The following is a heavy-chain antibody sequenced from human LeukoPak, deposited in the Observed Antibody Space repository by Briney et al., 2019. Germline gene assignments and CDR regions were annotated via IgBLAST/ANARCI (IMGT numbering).Heavy chain of an antibody. J-gene: IGHJ6*03. D-gene: IGHD3-10*01. Sequence: ASVTASCTPSVDTFTTYDINWVRQATGQGMEWMGWMNPNRGNTGYAQKFQGRDTMTRSTPISTAYMELSSLRSEDTAVYYCARGTMVRGVSDYYMDVWGKGTTVTVSS. V-gene: IGHV1-8*01. CDR2: MNPNRGNT. CDR1: VDTFTTYD. CDR3: ARGTMVRGVSDYYMDV.